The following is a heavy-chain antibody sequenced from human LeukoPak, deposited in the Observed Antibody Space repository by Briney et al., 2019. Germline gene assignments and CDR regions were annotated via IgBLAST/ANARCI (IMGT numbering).Heavy chain of an antibody. D-gene: IGHD6-19*01. CDR2: IKQDGSEK. Sequence: GGSLRLSCAASGFSFSTYWMNWVRQAPGKGLEWVANIKQDGSEKDYVDSVKGRFIISRDNAENSVDLQMNSLRAEDTAVYYCARARVGVAGTNDYWGQGTLVTVSS. CDR1: GFSFSTYW. V-gene: IGHV3-7*04. J-gene: IGHJ4*02. CDR3: ARARVGVAGTNDY.